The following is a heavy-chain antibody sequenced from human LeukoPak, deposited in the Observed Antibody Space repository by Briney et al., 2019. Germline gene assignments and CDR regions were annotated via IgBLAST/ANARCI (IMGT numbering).Heavy chain of an antibody. CDR1: GFTFSTYW. D-gene: IGHD4-17*01. J-gene: IGHJ4*02. Sequence: GGSLRLSCAASGFTFSTYWMHWVRQAPGKGLVWLSRISSDGSSTNYADYVKGRFTISRDNAKKTLYLQMNSLRAEDTAVYYCARDYGEGGYYFDYWGQGTLVTVSS. CDR3: ARDYGEGGYYFDY. V-gene: IGHV3-74*01. CDR2: ISSDGSST.